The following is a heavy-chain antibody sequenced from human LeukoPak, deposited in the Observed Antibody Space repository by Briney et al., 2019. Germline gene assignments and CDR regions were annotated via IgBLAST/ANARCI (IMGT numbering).Heavy chain of an antibody. CDR2: INTDGSST. CDR1: GFTFSSYW. J-gene: IGHJ4*02. CDR3: ARVGLAVAGTSDDY. Sequence: GGSLRLSCAASGFTFSSYWMHWVRHAPGKGLVWVSRINTDGSSTNYADSVKGRFTISRDNAKNSLYLQMNSLRAEDTAVYYCARVGLAVAGTSDDYWGQGTLVTVSS. D-gene: IGHD6-19*01. V-gene: IGHV3-74*01.